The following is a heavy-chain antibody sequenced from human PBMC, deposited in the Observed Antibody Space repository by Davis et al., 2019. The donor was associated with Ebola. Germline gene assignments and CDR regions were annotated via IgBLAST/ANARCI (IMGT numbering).Heavy chain of an antibody. CDR2: ISNDGKT. D-gene: IGHD1-26*01. CDR1: YYDVGTNF. J-gene: IGHJ4*02. CDR3: AVGHYSNPNG. Sequence: GESLKISCVASYYDVGTNFLSWVRQAPGKGLEWASLISNDGKTYYIESVKGRFTISRDTSKNTFFLQMNSLRAEDTAVYYCAVGHYSNPNGWGQGIPVTVSS. V-gene: IGHV3-53*01.